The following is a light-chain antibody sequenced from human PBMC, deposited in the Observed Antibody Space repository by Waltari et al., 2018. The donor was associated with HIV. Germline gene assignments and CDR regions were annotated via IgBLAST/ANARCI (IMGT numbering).Light chain of an antibody. CDR1: NSNIGAGYD. CDR2: NTN. J-gene: IGLJ3*02. Sequence: QSVLSQPPSVSGAPGQSVTISCTGSNSNIGAGYDVHWYQQLPGAAPKLLIYNTNKRPSGGPDRFSGSQSGVSASLAITGLQADDEADYHCQSYDSSLSWVFGGGTKLTVL. V-gene: IGLV1-40*01. CDR3: QSYDSSLSWV.